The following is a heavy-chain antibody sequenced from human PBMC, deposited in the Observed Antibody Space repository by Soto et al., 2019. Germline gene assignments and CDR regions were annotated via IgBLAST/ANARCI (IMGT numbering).Heavy chain of an antibody. CDR3: AKEVIAARPPLFYGMDV. V-gene: IGHV3-30*18. J-gene: IGHJ6*02. CDR2: ISYDGSNK. Sequence: LRLSCAASGFTFSSYGMHWVRQAPGKGLEWVAVISYDGSNKYYADSVKGRFTISRDNSKNTLYLQMNSLRAEDTAVYYCAKEVIAARPPLFYGMDVWGQGTTVTVSS. CDR1: GFTFSSYG. D-gene: IGHD6-6*01.